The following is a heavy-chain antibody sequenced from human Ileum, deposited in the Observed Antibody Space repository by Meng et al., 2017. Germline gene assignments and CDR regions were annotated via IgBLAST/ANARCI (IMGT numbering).Heavy chain of an antibody. Sequence: QFQLLQSGAEVKKPGASVTVSCKASAYTFTDYGISWVRQAPGQRLQWLGWVSGYSGQSHYAQRVQDRVAMTTDTSTNTAYMELRSLRSDDTAVYYCAKDSVATATQFDSWGQGTLVTVSS. V-gene: IGHV1-18*01. CDR2: VSGYSGQS. D-gene: IGHD5-12*01. CDR1: AYTFTDYG. CDR3: AKDSVATATQFDS. J-gene: IGHJ4*02.